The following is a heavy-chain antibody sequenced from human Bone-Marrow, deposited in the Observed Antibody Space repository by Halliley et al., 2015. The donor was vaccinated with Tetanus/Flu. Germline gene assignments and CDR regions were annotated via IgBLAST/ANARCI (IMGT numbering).Heavy chain of an antibody. J-gene: IGHJ3*02. V-gene: IGHV3-7*01. Sequence: SLRLSCAASGFTFSNYWMTWVRRASGKGLEWVANIKRDGSDIHYEDSVKGRFTISRDNAKNSLFLQMNSLTAGDTAVYYCARDSSPCSGGICYDAFDIWGQGTMVTVSS. CDR3: ARDSSPCSGGICYDAFDI. CDR2: IKRDGSDI. CDR1: GFTFSNYW. D-gene: IGHD2-8*02.